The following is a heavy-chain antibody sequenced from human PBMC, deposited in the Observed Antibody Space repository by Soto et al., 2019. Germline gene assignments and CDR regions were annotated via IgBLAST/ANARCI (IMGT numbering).Heavy chain of an antibody. V-gene: IGHV4-59*01. Sequence: SETLYLTCTVSGCSISSYYWILIRQPPGKGLELIGYVYYSGSTNYNPSLRSRVNISVDTSKNQLSLKMSSVTAADTAVYYCARDPGSWYFDSWGQGILVTVSS. J-gene: IGHJ4*02. CDR3: ARDPGSWYFDS. D-gene: IGHD3-10*01. CDR2: VYYSGST. CDR1: GCSISSYY.